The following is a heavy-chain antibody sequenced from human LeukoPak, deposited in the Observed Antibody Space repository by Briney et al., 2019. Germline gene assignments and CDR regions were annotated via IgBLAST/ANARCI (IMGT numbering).Heavy chain of an antibody. CDR1: GFTFNNYA. V-gene: IGHV3-9*01. CDR2: ISWNSGSI. CDR3: AKDNRRHYTSGPNPDSLH. Sequence: GRSLRLSCAGSGFTFNNYAMHWVRQPPGKGLEWVSGISWNSGSIDYADSVKGRFTISRDNAKNSLYLQMNSLRVEDTAFYYCAKDNRRHYTSGPNPDSLHWGQGALVTVSS. J-gene: IGHJ4*02. D-gene: IGHD6-19*01.